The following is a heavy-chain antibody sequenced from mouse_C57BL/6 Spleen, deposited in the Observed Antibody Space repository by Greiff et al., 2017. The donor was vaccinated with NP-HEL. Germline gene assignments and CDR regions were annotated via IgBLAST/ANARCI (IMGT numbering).Heavy chain of an antibody. CDR3: ARGGYDNWFAY. CDR1: GYTFTSYD. V-gene: IGHV1-85*01. D-gene: IGHD2-2*01. J-gene: IGHJ3*01. Sequence: QVHVKQSGPELVKPGASVKLSCKASGYTFTSYDINWVKQRPGQGLEWIGWIYPRDGSTKYNEKFKGKATLTVDTSSSTAYMELHSLTSEDSAVYFCARGGYDNWFAYWGQGTLVTVSA. CDR2: IYPRDGST.